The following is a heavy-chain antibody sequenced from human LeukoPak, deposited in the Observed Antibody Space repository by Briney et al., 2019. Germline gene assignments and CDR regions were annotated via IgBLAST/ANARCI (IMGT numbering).Heavy chain of an antibody. Sequence: SETLSLTCAVYGGSFSGYYWSWIRQPPGKGLEWIGEINHSGSTNYNPSLKSRVTISVDTSKDQFSLKLSSVTAADTAVYYCARGITIFGVVLDYWGQGTLVTVSS. CDR3: ARGITIFGVVLDY. V-gene: IGHV4-34*01. J-gene: IGHJ4*02. CDR2: INHSGST. D-gene: IGHD3-3*01. CDR1: GGSFSGYY.